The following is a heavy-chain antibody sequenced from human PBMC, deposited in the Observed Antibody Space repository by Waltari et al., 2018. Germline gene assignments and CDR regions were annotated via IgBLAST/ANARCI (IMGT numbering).Heavy chain of an antibody. CDR2: VLSTGKT. D-gene: IGHD2-15*01. V-gene: IGHV4-4*02. J-gene: IGHJ4*02. CDR1: GDSVTRANW. Sequence: QLQESGPGLVKPSGPLSLSCAFSGDSVTRANWWSWVRQSPQRGLEWIGQVLSTGKTNYSPSFASRVTMSLDASNNQFSLKVTSATAADTAVYYCARDRGRGLYLDVWGPGTLVTVSP. CDR3: ARDRGRGLYLDV.